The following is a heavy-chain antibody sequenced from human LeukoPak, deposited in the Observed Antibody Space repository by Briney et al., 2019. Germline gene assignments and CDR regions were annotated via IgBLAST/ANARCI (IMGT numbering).Heavy chain of an antibody. V-gene: IGHV3-21*04. J-gene: IGHJ5*02. CDR3: AKQGAYYYDSSGEGGFDP. Sequence: GGSLRLSCAASGFTFSTYSMNWVRQAPGKGLEWVSSISSSSSYIYYADSVKGRFTISRDNAKNSLYLQMNSLRAEDTALYYCAKQGAYYYDSSGEGGFDPWGQGTLVTVSS. CDR1: GFTFSTYS. D-gene: IGHD3-22*01. CDR2: ISSSSSYI.